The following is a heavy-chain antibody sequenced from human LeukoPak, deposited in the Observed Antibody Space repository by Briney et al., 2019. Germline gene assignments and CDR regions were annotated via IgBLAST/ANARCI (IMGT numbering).Heavy chain of an antibody. CDR3: ASTKLELEVFDY. CDR2: ISSSSSYI. D-gene: IGHD1-7*01. CDR1: GFTFSSYS. Sequence: GGSLRLSCAASGFTFSSYSMNWVRQAPGKGLEWVSSISSSSSYIYYADSVKGRFTISRDNAKNSLYLQMNSLRAEDTAVYYCASTKLELEVFDYWGQGTLVTVSS. J-gene: IGHJ4*02. V-gene: IGHV3-21*01.